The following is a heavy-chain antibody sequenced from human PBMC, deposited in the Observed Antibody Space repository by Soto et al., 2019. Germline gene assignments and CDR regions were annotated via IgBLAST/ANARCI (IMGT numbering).Heavy chain of an antibody. CDR3: AKPIQLWPHYYYYGMDV. J-gene: IGHJ6*02. CDR2: ISYDGSNK. D-gene: IGHD5-18*01. CDR1: GFTFSSYG. V-gene: IGHV3-30*18. Sequence: GGSLRLSCAASGFTFSSYGMHWVRQAPGKGLEWVAVISYDGSNKYYADSVKGRFTISRDDSKNTLYLQMNSLRAEDTAVYYCAKPIQLWPHYYYYGMDVWGQGTTVTVSS.